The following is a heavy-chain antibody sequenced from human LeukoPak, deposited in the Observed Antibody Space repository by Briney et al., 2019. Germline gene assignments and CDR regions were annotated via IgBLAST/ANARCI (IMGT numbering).Heavy chain of an antibody. J-gene: IGHJ6*04. Sequence: PGGSLRLSCAASGFTFSNYAMSWVRQAPGKGLEWVSGINGGGRTYNADSVKGRFTISRDNSKNTLYLQMNSLRAEDTAVYYCAKERRVSMVRNGMDVWGKGTTVTVSS. D-gene: IGHD3-10*01. CDR1: GFTFSNYA. V-gene: IGHV3-23*01. CDR2: INGGGRT. CDR3: AKERRVSMVRNGMDV.